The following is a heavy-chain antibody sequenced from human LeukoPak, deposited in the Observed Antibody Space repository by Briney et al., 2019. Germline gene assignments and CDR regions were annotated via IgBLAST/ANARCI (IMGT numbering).Heavy chain of an antibody. Sequence: ASVKVSCKASGGTFSSYAISWVRQAPGQGLEWMGIINPSGGSTSYAQKFQGRVTMTRDTSTSTVYMELSSLRSEDTAVYYCAREKKGRITIFGVVIKPTYYFDYWGQGTLVTVTS. V-gene: IGHV1-46*01. J-gene: IGHJ4*02. CDR2: INPSGGST. CDR3: AREKKGRITIFGVVIKPTYYFDY. CDR1: GGTFSSYA. D-gene: IGHD3-3*01.